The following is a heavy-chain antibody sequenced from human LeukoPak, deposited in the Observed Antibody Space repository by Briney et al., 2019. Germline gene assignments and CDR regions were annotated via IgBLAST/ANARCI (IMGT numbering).Heavy chain of an antibody. CDR3: ARATRLYGDYERGYYYMDV. J-gene: IGHJ6*03. D-gene: IGHD4-17*01. Sequence: GGSLRLSCAASGFTFSSYWMSWVRLAPGKGLEWVANIKQDGSEKYYVDSVKGRFTISRDNAKNSLYLQMNSLRAEDTAVYYCARATRLYGDYERGYYYMDVWGKGTTVTVSS. V-gene: IGHV3-7*01. CDR2: IKQDGSEK. CDR1: GFTFSSYW.